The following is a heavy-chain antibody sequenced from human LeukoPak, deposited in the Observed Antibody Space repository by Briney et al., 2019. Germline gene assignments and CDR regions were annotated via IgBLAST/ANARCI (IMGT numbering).Heavy chain of an antibody. V-gene: IGHV1-8*03. D-gene: IGHD2/OR15-2a*01. Sequence: GASVKASCKASGYTFTSYDINWVRQATGQGLEWMGWMNPNSGNTGYAQKFQGRVTITRNTSISTAYMELSSLRSEDTAVYYCARDRYFPRHDLSDYWGQGTLVTVSS. J-gene: IGHJ4*02. CDR1: GYTFTSYD. CDR3: ARDRYFPRHDLSDY. CDR2: MNPNSGNT.